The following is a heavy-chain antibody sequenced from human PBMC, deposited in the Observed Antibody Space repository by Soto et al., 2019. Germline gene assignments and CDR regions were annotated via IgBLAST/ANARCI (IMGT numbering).Heavy chain of an antibody. CDR1: GGTFSNSL. D-gene: IGHD4-17*01. CDR2: ILPLLGTV. V-gene: IGHV1-69*06. J-gene: IGHJ6*02. Sequence: QAHLVPSGAELKKPGSSVKVSCRASGGTFSNSLFNWVREAPGQGLEWMGGILPLLGTVDYGARFQCRLSLTADKATSTAFLDLSTPRVEDTATYYCAPSGLRRPHTPYIHRGLDVWCLGTTVLVSS. CDR3: APSGLRRPHTPYIHRGLDV.